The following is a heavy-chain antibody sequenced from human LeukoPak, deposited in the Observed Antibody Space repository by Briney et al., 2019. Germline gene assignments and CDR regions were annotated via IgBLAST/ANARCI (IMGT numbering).Heavy chain of an antibody. Sequence: SGPTLVKPTQTLTLTCTFSGFSLSTSGVGVGWIRQPPGKALEWLALIYWNDDKRYSPSLRSRLTITKDTSKNQVVLTMTNMDPVDTATYYCAHRRSFGSGWYLRTWFDPWAREPWSPSPQ. D-gene: IGHD6-19*01. CDR2: IYWNDDK. CDR3: AHRRSFGSGWYLRTWFDP. J-gene: IGHJ5*02. CDR1: GFSLSTSGVG. V-gene: IGHV2-5*01.